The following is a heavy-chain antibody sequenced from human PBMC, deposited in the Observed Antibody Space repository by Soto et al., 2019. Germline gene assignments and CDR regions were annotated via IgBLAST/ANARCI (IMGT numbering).Heavy chain of an antibody. Sequence: AAGQVAYKGCGWSFTDHYIQWVLQAPGKGLEWMGWINPSSGGTNYAQKFQGRVTMIRETTISTAYMELSRLRSDATAVYYCARWGLRWRTFDYWGQGTLVTVSS. J-gene: IGHJ4*02. V-gene: IGHV1-2*02. D-gene: IGHD4-17*01. CDR1: GWSFTDHY. CDR2: INPSSGGT. CDR3: ARWGLRWRTFDY.